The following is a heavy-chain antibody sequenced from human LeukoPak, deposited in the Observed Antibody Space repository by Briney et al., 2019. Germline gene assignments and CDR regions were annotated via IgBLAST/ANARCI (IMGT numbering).Heavy chain of an antibody. CDR3: ARVSPEIVVVTGTGAPDY. Sequence: GGSLRLSCAASGFTFSSYGMHWVRQAPGKGLEWVAVIWYDGSKKYYADSVKGRFTISRDNSENTVYLQMNSLRAEDTAVYYCARVSPEIVVVTGTGAPDYWGQGTLVTVSS. D-gene: IGHD2-21*02. CDR1: GFTFSSYG. J-gene: IGHJ4*02. V-gene: IGHV3-33*01. CDR2: IWYDGSKK.